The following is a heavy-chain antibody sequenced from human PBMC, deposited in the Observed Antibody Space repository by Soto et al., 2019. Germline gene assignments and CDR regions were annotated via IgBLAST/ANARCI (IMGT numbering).Heavy chain of an antibody. J-gene: IGHJ4*02. Sequence: EVQLVESGGGLVKPGGSLRLSCAASGFTFSSYSMNWVRQAPGKGLEWVSSISSSSSYIYYADSVKGRFTISRDNAKNLLYLQMNSLRAEDTAVYYCASIAAAGTDYWGQGTLVTVSS. D-gene: IGHD6-13*01. CDR1: GFTFSSYS. CDR2: ISSSSSYI. CDR3: ASIAAAGTDY. V-gene: IGHV3-21*01.